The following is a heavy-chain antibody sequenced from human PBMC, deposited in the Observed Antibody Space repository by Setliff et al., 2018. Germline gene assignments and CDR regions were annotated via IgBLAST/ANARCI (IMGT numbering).Heavy chain of an antibody. Sequence: SVKVSCKASGGTFSSYGISWVRQAPGQGLEWMGGTIPIFGTANYAHKFQGRVTIITAESTSTAYMELSSLRSEDTAVYYCAREGVDSRSSTDYRYYMDVWGKGTTVTVSS. CDR1: GGTFSSYG. CDR3: AREGVDSRSSTDYRYYMDV. J-gene: IGHJ6*03. D-gene: IGHD3-22*01. V-gene: IGHV1-69*05. CDR2: TIPIFGTA.